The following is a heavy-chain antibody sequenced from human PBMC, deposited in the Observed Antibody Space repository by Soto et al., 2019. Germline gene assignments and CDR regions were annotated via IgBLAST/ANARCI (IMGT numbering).Heavy chain of an antibody. CDR3: ARVGGDTTYYYYGMDV. V-gene: IGHV4-59*01. CDR2: IYYSGST. Sequence: QVQLQESGPGLVKPSETLSLTCTVSGGSISSYYWSWILQPPGKVLEWIGYIYYSGSTNYTPSLKSRVTISVDTSKTQFSLKLSSVTAADTAVYYCARVGGDTTYYYYGMDVWVQGTTVTVSS. CDR1: GGSISSYY. D-gene: IGHD2-21*02. J-gene: IGHJ6*02.